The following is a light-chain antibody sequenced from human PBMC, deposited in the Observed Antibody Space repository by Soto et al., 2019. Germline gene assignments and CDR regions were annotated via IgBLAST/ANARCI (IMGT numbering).Light chain of an antibody. CDR2: DAS. CDR3: QQYSTSPLT. CDR1: QSGRDMY. J-gene: IGKJ1*01. Sequence: EIVLTQSPGTLSLSPGERATLSCRASQSGRDMYLAWYQQKPGQPPRLVIYDASSRATGIPDRFSASGSGTDFTLTISRLEPEDFAVYYCQQYSTSPLTFGQGTKVDIK. V-gene: IGKV3-20*01.